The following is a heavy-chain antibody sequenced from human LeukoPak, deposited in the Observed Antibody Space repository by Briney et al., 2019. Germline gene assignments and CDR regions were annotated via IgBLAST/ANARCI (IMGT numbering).Heavy chain of an antibody. Sequence: SETLSLTCTVSGGSISSGDYYWSWIRQPPGKGLEWIGYIYYSGSTYYNPSLKSRVTISVDTSKNQFSLKLSSVTAADTAVYYCARHEDRDIVARGTFDIWGQGTMVTVSS. D-gene: IGHD5-12*01. CDR2: IYYSGST. CDR3: ARHEDRDIVARGTFDI. J-gene: IGHJ3*02. CDR1: GGSISSGDYY. V-gene: IGHV4-30-4*01.